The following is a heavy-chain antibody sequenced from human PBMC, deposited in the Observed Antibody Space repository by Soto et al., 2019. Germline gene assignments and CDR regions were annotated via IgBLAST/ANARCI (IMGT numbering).Heavy chain of an antibody. D-gene: IGHD5-12*01. CDR1: GYSLTSYW. CDR2: IYPGDSDT. Sequence: RGESLKISCKGSGYSLTSYWIGWVRQMPGKGLEWMGIIYPGDSDTRYSPSFQGQVTISADKSISTAYLQWSSLKASDTAMYYCARLKRDGYNYSPLYYWGQGTLVTSPQ. J-gene: IGHJ4*02. CDR3: ARLKRDGYNYSPLYY. V-gene: IGHV5-51*01.